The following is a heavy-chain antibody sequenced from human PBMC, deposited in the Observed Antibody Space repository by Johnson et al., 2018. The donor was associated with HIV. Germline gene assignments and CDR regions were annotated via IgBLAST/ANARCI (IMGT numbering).Heavy chain of an antibody. CDR1: GFILSNAW. J-gene: IGHJ3*01. Sequence: VQLVESGGGLVQPGGSLRLFCAASGFILSNAWMSWVRQGPGKGLEWVGRLKSKSAGGTTGFAAPVNGRFTISGDGSKNTLYLQMKSLRAEDTALYYCARAEIYEGRVWDVAFDLWGRGTMVTVAS. D-gene: IGHD3-3*01. V-gene: IGHV3-15*05. CDR2: LKSKSAGGTT. CDR3: ARAEIYEGRVWDVAFDL.